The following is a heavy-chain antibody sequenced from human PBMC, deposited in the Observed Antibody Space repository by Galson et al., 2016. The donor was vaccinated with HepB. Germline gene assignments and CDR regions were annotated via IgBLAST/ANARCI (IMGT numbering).Heavy chain of an antibody. V-gene: IGHV1-18*04. Sequence: SVKVSCKASGYTFTSYGISWVRQAPRQGLEWMGWINTYNSNTEYAQSLQGRVTMTTDTSTSTAYMELRSLRSDDTAVYYCARFVAPSDALDNWGQGTLVTVSS. J-gene: IGHJ3*02. CDR1: GYTFTSYG. CDR2: INTYNSNT. CDR3: ARFVAPSDALDN. D-gene: IGHD2-21*01.